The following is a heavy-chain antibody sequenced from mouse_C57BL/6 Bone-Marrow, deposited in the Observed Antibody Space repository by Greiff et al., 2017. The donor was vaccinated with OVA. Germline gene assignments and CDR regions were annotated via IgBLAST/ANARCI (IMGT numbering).Heavy chain of an antibody. CDR2: IRNKANNHAT. CDR1: GFTFSDAW. J-gene: IGHJ2*01. V-gene: IGHV6-6*01. D-gene: IGHD2-2*01. Sequence: DVKLVESGGGLVQPGGSMKLSCAASGFTFSDAWMDWVRQSPEKGLEWVAEIRNKANNHATYYAESVKGRFTISRDDSKSSVYLQMNSLRAEDTGIYYGTRSSIYYGYVFDDWGQGTTLTVSS. CDR3: TRSSIYYGYVFDD.